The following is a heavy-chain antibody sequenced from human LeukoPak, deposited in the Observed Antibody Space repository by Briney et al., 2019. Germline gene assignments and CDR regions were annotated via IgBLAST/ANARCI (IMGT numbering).Heavy chain of an antibody. CDR2: INHSGRT. CDR1: GYSITFGHL. J-gene: IGHJ5*02. V-gene: IGHV4-38-2*02. D-gene: IGHD3-22*01. Sequence: SETLSLTCDVSGYSITFGHLWGWIRQPPGKGLEWIASINHSGRTYYTPSLKSRVTISVDTLKNQLSLEVTSVTAEDMAIYFCARESSAVAHTMIRDWLDPWGQGTLVTVSS. CDR3: ARESSAVAHTMIRDWLDP.